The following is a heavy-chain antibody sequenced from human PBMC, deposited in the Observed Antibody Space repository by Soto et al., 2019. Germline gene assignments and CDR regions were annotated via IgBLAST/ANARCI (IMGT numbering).Heavy chain of an antibody. CDR3: ARSQGSSTSLEIYYYYYYGMDV. D-gene: IGHD2-2*01. V-gene: IGHV1-69*01. CDR1: GGTFSSYA. CDR2: IIPISGTA. J-gene: IGHJ6*02. Sequence: QVQLVQSGAEVKKPGSSVKVSCKASGGTFSSYAISWVRQAPGQGLEWMGGIIPISGTANYAQKFQGRVTITADESTSTAYRELRSLRSEDTAVYYWARSQGSSTSLEIYYYYYYGMDVWGQGTTVTVSS.